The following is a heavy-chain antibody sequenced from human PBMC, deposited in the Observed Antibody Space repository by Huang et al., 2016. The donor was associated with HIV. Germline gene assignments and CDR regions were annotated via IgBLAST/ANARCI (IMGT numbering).Heavy chain of an antibody. CDR1: GYDFGSYG. J-gene: IGHJ3*01. V-gene: IGHV1-18*01. Sequence: QVQLVQSGGEVKQPGASVRVSCKASGYDFGSYGMSWVRQAPGEWLEWLGWIGSDSRDTRTEQKCQGRVTMTTDRSATTTYMELRSLRYDDTAVYYCARDTYYTDIWKRNDASFLWGQGTMITVYS. D-gene: IGHD3-22*01. CDR2: IGSDSRDT. CDR3: ARDTYYTDIWKRNDASFL.